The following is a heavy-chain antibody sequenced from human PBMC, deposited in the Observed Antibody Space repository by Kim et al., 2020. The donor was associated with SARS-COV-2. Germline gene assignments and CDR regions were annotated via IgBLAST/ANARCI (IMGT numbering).Heavy chain of an antibody. CDR1: GGSISSYY. V-gene: IGHV4-4*07. CDR3: AREGGSGSYSLYYYYYYGMDV. J-gene: IGHJ6*02. Sequence: SETLSLTCTVSGGSISSYYWSWIRQPAGKGLEWIGRIYTSGSTNYNPSLKSRVTMSVDTSKNQFSLKLSSVTAADTAVYYCAREGGSGSYSLYYYYYYGMDVWGQGTTVTVSS. D-gene: IGHD3-10*01. CDR2: IYTSGST.